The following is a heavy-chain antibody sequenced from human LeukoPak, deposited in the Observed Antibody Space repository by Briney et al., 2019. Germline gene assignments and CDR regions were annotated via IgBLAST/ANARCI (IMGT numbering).Heavy chain of an antibody. J-gene: IGHJ4*02. Sequence: GESLKISCKGSGYSFTSYWIGWVRQMPGKGLEWMGIIYPGDSDTRYSPSFQGQVTISADKSISTAYLQWSSLKASDTAMYYCARHLPKSSYSSGWYPYWGQGTLVTVSS. CDR1: GYSFTSYW. V-gene: IGHV5-51*01. D-gene: IGHD6-19*01. CDR2: IYPGDSDT. CDR3: ARHLPKSSYSSGWYPY.